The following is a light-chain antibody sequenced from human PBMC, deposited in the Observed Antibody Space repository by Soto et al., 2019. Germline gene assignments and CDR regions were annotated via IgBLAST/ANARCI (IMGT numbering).Light chain of an antibody. CDR3: QTWGTGIQL. CDR2: LNSDGSH. Sequence: QPVLTQSPSASASLGASVKLTCTLSSGHSSYAIAWHQQQPEKGPRYLMKLNSDGSHSKGDGIPDRFSGSSSGAARYLAISSLQSEDEADYYCQTWGTGIQLFGGGTKLTVL. V-gene: IGLV4-69*01. CDR1: SGHSSYA. J-gene: IGLJ2*01.